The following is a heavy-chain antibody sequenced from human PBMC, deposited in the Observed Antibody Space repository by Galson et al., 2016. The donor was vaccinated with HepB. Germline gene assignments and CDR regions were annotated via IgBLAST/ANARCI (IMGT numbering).Heavy chain of an antibody. CDR2: IYHSGST. Sequence: ETLSLTCAVSGGSISNGDWWTWVRQPPGKGLEWIGEIYHSGSTNSNPSLKSRVTISVDTSRNQLSLRLNSVTAADTAVYFCAKSLWAGEVLPFEYWGRGILVTVSS. CDR3: AKSLWAGEVLPFEY. D-gene: IGHD3-10*01. V-gene: IGHV4-4*01. J-gene: IGHJ4*02. CDR1: GGSISNGDW.